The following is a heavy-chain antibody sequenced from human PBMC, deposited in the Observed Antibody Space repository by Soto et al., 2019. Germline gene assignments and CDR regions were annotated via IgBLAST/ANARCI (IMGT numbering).Heavy chain of an antibody. CDR3: AKDLSSWYGYHYYGMDV. V-gene: IGHV3-9*01. CDR2: ISWNSGSI. Sequence: PGGSLRLSCAASGFTFDDYAMHWVRQAPGKGLEWVSGISWNSGSIGYADSVKGRFTISRDNAKNSLYLQMNSLRAEDTALYYCAKDLSSWYGYHYYGMDVWGQGTTVTVS. D-gene: IGHD6-13*01. CDR1: GFTFDDYA. J-gene: IGHJ6*02.